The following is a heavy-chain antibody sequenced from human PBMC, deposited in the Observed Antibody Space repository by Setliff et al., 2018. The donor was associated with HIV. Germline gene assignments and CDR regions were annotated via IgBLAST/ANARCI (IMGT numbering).Heavy chain of an antibody. J-gene: IGHJ4*01. CDR3: ARGLSSQTYWGTRPLGLDY. V-gene: IGHV4-4*08. Sequence: LSLTCSVSSGSMTGHYWTWVRQPPGKGLEWIGYLHSLGSSRVSDTPTYSPPLKSRITISLDTSKRQFSLTRTSVTAADTAVYYCARGLSSQTYWGTRPLGLDYWGQGSLVTSPQ. CDR1: SGSMTGHY. CDR2: LHSLGSSRVSDTP. D-gene: IGHD2-2*01.